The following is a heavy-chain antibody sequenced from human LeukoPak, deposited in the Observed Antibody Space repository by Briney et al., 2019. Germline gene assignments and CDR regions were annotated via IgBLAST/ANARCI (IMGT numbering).Heavy chain of an antibody. CDR3: ARAPYYYDSSGYYYDY. D-gene: IGHD3-22*01. CDR1: GGTFSSYA. Sequence: SVKVSCKASGGTFSSYAISWVRQAPGQGLEWMGGIIPIFGTANYAQKFQGRVTITADESTSTAYMELSSLRSEDTAVYYCARAPYYYDSSGYYYDYWGQGTLVTVSS. CDR2: IIPIFGTA. J-gene: IGHJ4*02. V-gene: IGHV1-69*13.